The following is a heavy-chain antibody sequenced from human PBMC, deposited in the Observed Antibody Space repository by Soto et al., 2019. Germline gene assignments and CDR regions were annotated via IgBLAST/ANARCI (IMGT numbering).Heavy chain of an antibody. D-gene: IGHD3-3*01. V-gene: IGHV4-4*07. CDR3: ARSPIMSVEVAGLLDN. CDR2: MYTRGSP. Sequence: SCIRTQVGTGLEWIGRMYTRGSPDYNPSLKSRVTMSLDTSTNQFSLKLRSVTPADTAVYYCARSPIMSVEVAGLLDNRGQGTLVPGSS. J-gene: IGHJ4*02.